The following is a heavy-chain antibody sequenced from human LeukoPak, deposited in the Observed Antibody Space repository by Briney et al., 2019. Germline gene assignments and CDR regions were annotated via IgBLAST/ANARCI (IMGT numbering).Heavy chain of an antibody. D-gene: IGHD1-26*01. J-gene: IGHJ4*02. CDR1: GFTFSSYS. Sequence: GGSLRLSCAASGFTFSSYSMNWVRQASGKGLEWVSSISSSSSYIYYADSVKGRFTISRGNAKNSLYLQMNSLRAEDTAVYYCARDLAGATGYWGQGTLVTVSS. CDR2: ISSSSSYI. CDR3: ARDLAGATGY. V-gene: IGHV3-21*01.